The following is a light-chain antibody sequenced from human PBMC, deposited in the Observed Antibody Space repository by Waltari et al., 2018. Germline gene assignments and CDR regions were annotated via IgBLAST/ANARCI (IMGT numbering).Light chain of an antibody. CDR1: QGIDNY. J-gene: IGKJ2*01. CDR3: QQYDSYPHT. V-gene: IGKV1-16*02. Sequence: DIQMTQSPSSLSASVGDSITITCRARQGIDNYLAWFQQKPGKAPPSLIYAASTLQSGVPSKFSGSGFGTDFTLTINGLQPEDFATYFCQQYDSYPHTFGQGTRLEVK. CDR2: AAS.